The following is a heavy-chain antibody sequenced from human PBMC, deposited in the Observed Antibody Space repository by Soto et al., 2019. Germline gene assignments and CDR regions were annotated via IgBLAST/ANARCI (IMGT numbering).Heavy chain of an antibody. CDR1: SGSIGTYF. D-gene: IGHD1-26*01. CDR3: ARGRGGTYDAFDI. V-gene: IGHV4-59*01. Sequence: QVQLREWGPGLVKPSETLSLTCTVSSGSIGTYFWSWIRQPPGKGMEWIGYIYYSGTTNYNPSLKRRVTIFLDTSKNQFSLRLSSVTAADMAVYYCARGRGGTYDAFDIWGQGTLVTVSP. J-gene: IGHJ3*02. CDR2: IYYSGTT.